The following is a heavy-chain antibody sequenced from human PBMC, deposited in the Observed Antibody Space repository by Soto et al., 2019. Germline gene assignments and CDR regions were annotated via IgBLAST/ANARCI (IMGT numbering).Heavy chain of an antibody. Sequence: GGSLRLSCAASGFTFSDYYMSWIRQAPGKGLEWVSYISSSSSYTNYADSVKGRFTISRDNAKNSLYLQMNSLRAEDTAVYYCARMGLAAAGINWFDPWGQGTLVTVSS. CDR3: ARMGLAAAGINWFDP. D-gene: IGHD6-13*01. J-gene: IGHJ5*02. V-gene: IGHV3-11*06. CDR1: GFTFSDYY. CDR2: ISSSSSYT.